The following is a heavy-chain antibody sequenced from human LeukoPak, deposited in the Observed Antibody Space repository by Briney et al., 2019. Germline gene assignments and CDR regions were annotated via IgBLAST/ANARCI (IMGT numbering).Heavy chain of an antibody. Sequence: GGSLRLSCAVSGFTFSTYWMSWVRQAPGKGLEWVANIKQDGSAKYYVGSVKGRFTISRGNAKNSLYLHMNSLRADDTGVYYCATSFDAPGNMWGQGTLVTVSS. CDR1: GFTFSTYW. D-gene: IGHD2-2*01. CDR3: ATSFDAPGNM. V-gene: IGHV3-7*01. CDR2: IKQDGSAK. J-gene: IGHJ4*02.